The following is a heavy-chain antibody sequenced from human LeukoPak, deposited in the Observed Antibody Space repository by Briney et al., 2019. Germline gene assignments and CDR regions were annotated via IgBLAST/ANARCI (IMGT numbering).Heavy chain of an antibody. D-gene: IGHD3-22*01. V-gene: IGHV3-21*01. Sequence: GGSLRLSCAASGFTFSSYSMNWVRQAPGKGLEWVSSINSSSSYIYYADSVKGRFTISRDNAKNSLYLQMNSLRAEDTAVYYCARDRDGDSSGYYYPIGFDYWGQGTLVTVSS. CDR2: INSSSSYI. CDR3: ARDRDGDSSGYYYPIGFDY. CDR1: GFTFSSYS. J-gene: IGHJ4*02.